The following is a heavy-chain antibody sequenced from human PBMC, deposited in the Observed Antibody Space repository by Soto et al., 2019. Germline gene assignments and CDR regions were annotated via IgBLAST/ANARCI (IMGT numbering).Heavy chain of an antibody. J-gene: IGHJ4*02. CDR3: ARIPVNWNQIDY. CDR1: GGSISSYY. CDR2: IYYSGST. Sequence: LSLTCTVSGGSISSYYWSWIRQPPGKGLEWIGCIYYSGSTNYNPSLKSRVTISVDTSKNQFSLKLSSVTAADTAVYYCARIPVNWNQIDYWGQGTLVTVSS. V-gene: IGHV4-59*01. D-gene: IGHD1-1*01.